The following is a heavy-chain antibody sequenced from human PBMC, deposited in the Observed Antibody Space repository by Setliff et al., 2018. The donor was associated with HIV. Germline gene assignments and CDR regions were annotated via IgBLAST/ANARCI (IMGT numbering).Heavy chain of an antibody. CDR1: GDSISNGTYY. D-gene: IGHD4-17*01. J-gene: IGHJ4*02. CDR2: IYTSGNT. Sequence: SETLSLTCTVSGDSISNGTYYCSWIRQPAGKGLEWIGHIYTSGNTNYNPSLKSRVTISLDTSKNQVSLKLRSVTAADTAVYYCARAPTVTTFFDYWGQGTLVTVSS. CDR3: ARAPTVTTFFDY. V-gene: IGHV4-61*09.